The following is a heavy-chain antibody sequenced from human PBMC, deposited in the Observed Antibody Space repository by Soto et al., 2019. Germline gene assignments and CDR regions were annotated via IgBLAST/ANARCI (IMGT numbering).Heavy chain of an antibody. Sequence: QVQLVQSGAEVKKPGSSVKVSCKAPGGTFSSYAISWVRQAPGQGLEWMGGIIPIIGTAKYAQKYQGRVTITANDSTSTGYMELSRRRSEDTAVYYCARSQGGSRSLEIYYYYYYGMDVWGQGTTVTVSS. V-gene: IGHV1-69*01. D-gene: IGHD2-15*01. J-gene: IGHJ6*02. CDR1: GGTFSSYA. CDR3: ARSQGGSRSLEIYYYYYYGMDV. CDR2: IIPIIGTA.